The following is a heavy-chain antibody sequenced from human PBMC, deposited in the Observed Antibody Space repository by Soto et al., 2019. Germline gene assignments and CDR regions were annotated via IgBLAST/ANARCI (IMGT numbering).Heavy chain of an antibody. Sequence: PGGSLRLSCAASGFTFRNFVMHWVRQAPGKGLEWVAVISYAGTNIYYADSVKGRFTISRDNSGNTLYMEMSSLRGEDTAVYYCAKDQSSILRSGSGMDVWGQGTTVTVSS. CDR2: ISYAGTNI. CDR1: GFTFRNFV. V-gene: IGHV3-30*18. D-gene: IGHD3-3*01. J-gene: IGHJ6*02. CDR3: AKDQSSILRSGSGMDV.